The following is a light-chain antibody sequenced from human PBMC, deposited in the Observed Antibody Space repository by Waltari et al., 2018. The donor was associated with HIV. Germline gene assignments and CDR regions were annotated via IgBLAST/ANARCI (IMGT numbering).Light chain of an antibody. CDR1: QSISTY. V-gene: IGKV1-39*01. Sequence: DIQMTQSPSSLSASVGDRVTITCRASQSISTYLNWYQQTPGKAPKLLINFATSLESGVPHRFRGSGSGTDFTLTINGLQPEDFATYYCQQSDSAPHTFGQGTKLEIK. CDR2: FAT. CDR3: QQSDSAPHT. J-gene: IGKJ2*01.